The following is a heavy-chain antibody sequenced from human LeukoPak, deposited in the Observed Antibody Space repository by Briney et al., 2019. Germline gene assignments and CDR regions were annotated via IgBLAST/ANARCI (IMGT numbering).Heavy chain of an antibody. Sequence: ASVNVSCKASGGTFSSYAISWVRQAPGQGLEWMGGIIPIFGTANYAQKFQGRVTITADESTSTAYMELSSLRSEDTAVYYCAREGVEMATIFYWGQGTLVTVSS. CDR2: IIPIFGTA. CDR3: AREGVEMATIFY. D-gene: IGHD5-24*01. V-gene: IGHV1-69*13. CDR1: GGTFSSYA. J-gene: IGHJ4*02.